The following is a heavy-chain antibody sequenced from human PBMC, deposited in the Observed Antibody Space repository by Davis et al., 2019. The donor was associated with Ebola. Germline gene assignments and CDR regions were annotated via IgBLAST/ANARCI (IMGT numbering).Heavy chain of an antibody. V-gene: IGHV1-8*01. CDR1: GYTFTSYD. J-gene: IGHJ3*02. D-gene: IGHD3-22*01. CDR3: TFPYDSDAFDI. CDR2: MNPNSGNT. Sequence: AASVKVSCKASGYTFTSYDINWVRQAAGQGLEWMGWMNPNSGNTGYAQKFQGRVTMTRSISMSTVYMELSSLRSEDTAVYYCTFPYDSDAFDIWGQGTMVTVSS.